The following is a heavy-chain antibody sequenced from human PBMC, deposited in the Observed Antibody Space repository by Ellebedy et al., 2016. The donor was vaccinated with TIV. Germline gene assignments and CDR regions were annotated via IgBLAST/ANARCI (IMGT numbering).Heavy chain of an antibody. CDR1: GFTFSSHE. J-gene: IGHJ4*02. D-gene: IGHD3-16*01. CDR3: ARNWGPL. V-gene: IGHV3-48*03. Sequence: GESLKISCAASGFTFSSHEMNWVRQAPGKGLEWVSDISSSGNSIYYADSVKGRFTISRDNAKNSLYLQMNSLRAEDTAVYHCARNWGPLWGQGTLVTVSS. CDR2: ISSSGNSI.